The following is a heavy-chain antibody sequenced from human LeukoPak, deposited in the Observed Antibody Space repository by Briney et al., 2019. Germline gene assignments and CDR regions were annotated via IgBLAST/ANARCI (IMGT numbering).Heavy chain of an antibody. Sequence: PSETLSLTCAVYGGSFSGYYWSWIRQPPGKGLEWIGEINHSGSTNYNPSLTSRVTISVDTSKNQFSLKLSSVTAADTAVYYCARVRVEAWFLFGRQAAPAYFDYWGQGTLVTVSS. CDR2: INHSGST. V-gene: IGHV4-34*01. CDR1: GGSFSGYY. J-gene: IGHJ4*02. D-gene: IGHD3-16*01. CDR3: ARVRVEAWFLFGRQAAPAYFDY.